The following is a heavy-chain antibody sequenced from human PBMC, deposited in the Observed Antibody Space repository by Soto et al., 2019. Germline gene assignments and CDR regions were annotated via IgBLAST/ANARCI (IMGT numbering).Heavy chain of an antibody. CDR2: ISSSGSTI. J-gene: IGHJ6*03. CDR3: AREDRGGFGSYYYYYMDV. V-gene: IGHV3-11*01. CDR1: GFTFSDYY. D-gene: IGHD3-10*01. Sequence: GGSLRLSCAASGFTFSDYYMSWIRQAPGKGLEWVSYISSSGSTIYYADSVKGRFTISRDNAKNSLYLQMNSLRAEDTAVYYCAREDRGGFGSYYYYYMDVWGKGTTVTVSS.